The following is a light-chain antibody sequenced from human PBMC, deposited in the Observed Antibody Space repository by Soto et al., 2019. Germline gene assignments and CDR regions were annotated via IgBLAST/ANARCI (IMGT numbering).Light chain of an antibody. CDR3: YSYAGSYTWV. Sequence: QSALTQPRSVSGSPGQSVTISFTGSSSDVGGYNYVSWYQQHSGNAPKLMISDVTKRPSGVPDRFSGSKSGNTASLPISGLHAEYEADYYCYSYAGSYTWVFGGGTQLTVL. J-gene: IGLJ3*02. CDR1: SSDVGGYNY. V-gene: IGLV2-11*01. CDR2: DVT.